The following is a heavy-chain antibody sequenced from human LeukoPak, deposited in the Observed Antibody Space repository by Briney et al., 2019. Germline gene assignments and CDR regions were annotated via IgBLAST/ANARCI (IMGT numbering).Heavy chain of an antibody. J-gene: IGHJ6*02. Sequence: ASVKVSCKASGYTFTSYDINWVRQATGQGLEWMGWMNPNSGNTGYAQKFQGRVTMTRNTSISTAYMELSSLRSEDTAVYYCAGTCRDGYLGYYYYGMDVWGQGTTVTVSS. CDR3: AGTCRDGYLGYYYYGMDV. CDR2: MNPNSGNT. V-gene: IGHV1-8*01. CDR1: GYTFTSYD. D-gene: IGHD5-24*01.